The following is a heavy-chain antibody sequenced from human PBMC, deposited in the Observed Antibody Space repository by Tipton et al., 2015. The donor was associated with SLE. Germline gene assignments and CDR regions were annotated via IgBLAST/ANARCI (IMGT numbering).Heavy chain of an antibody. Sequence: TLSLTCAVYGGSFSGYYWSWIRQPPGKGLEWIGEINHSGSTNYNPSLKSRVTISVDTSKNQFSLKLSSVTAADTAVYYCARGRGITMVRGVTHLFDYWGQGTLVTVSS. J-gene: IGHJ4*02. D-gene: IGHD3-10*01. CDR1: GGSFSGYY. CDR3: ARGRGITMVRGVTHLFDY. V-gene: IGHV4-34*01. CDR2: INHSGST.